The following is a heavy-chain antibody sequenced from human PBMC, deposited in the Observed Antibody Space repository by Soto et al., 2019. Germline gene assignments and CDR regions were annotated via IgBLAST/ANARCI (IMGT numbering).Heavy chain of an antibody. CDR1: GGTFSSYA. D-gene: IGHD6-19*01. Sequence: ASVKVSCKASGGTFSSYAISWVRQAPGQGLEWMGGIIPIFGTANYAQKFQGRVTITADESTSTAYMELSSLRSEDTAVYYCARGYNPLYSSGWYRAFDIWGQGTMVTVSS. J-gene: IGHJ3*02. CDR2: IIPIFGTA. CDR3: ARGYNPLYSSGWYRAFDI. V-gene: IGHV1-69*13.